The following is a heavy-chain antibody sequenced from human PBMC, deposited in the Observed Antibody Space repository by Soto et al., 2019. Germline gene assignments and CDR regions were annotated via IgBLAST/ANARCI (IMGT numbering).Heavy chain of an antibody. D-gene: IGHD6-13*01. V-gene: IGHV1-18*01. Sequence: ASVKVSCKASGYTFTSYGISWVRQAPGQGLEWMGWISAYNGNTNYAQKLQGRVNMTTDTSTSTAYMELRSLRSDDTAVYYCARDMSGSIAAAGLYFDYWGQGTLVTVSS. J-gene: IGHJ4*02. CDR2: ISAYNGNT. CDR3: ARDMSGSIAAAGLYFDY. CDR1: GYTFTSYG.